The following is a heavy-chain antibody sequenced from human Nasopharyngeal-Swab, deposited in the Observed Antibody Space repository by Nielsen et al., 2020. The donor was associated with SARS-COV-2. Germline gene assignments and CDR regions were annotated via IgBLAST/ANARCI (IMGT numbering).Heavy chain of an antibody. V-gene: IGHV4-59*01. CDR3: ARISPSYYDILTGYYGYYYMDV. D-gene: IGHD3-9*01. J-gene: IGHJ6*03. Sequence: GSLRLSCTASGGPISSYYWSWIRQPPGKGLEWIGYIYYSGSTNYNPSLKSRVTISVDTSKNQFSLKLSSVTAADTAVYYCARISPSYYDILTGYYGYYYMDVWGKGTTVTVSS. CDR1: GGPISSYY. CDR2: IYYSGST.